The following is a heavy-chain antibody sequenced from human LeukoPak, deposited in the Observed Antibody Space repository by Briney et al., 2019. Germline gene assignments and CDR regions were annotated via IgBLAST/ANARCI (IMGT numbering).Heavy chain of an antibody. V-gene: IGHV6-1*01. Sequence: SQTLSLTCAISGDSVSTNSAAWSWIRQSPSRGLEWLGRTYYRSRWYNDYAVSVKSRITIKSDTSKNQFSLKLSSVTAADTAVYYCARKGAFYGSGIGDYWGQGTLVTVSS. CDR1: GDSVSTNSAA. J-gene: IGHJ4*02. CDR2: TYYRSRWYN. CDR3: ARKGAFYGSGIGDY. D-gene: IGHD3-10*01.